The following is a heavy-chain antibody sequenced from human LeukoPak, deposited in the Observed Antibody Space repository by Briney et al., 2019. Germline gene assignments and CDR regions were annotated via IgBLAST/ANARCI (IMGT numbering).Heavy chain of an antibody. V-gene: IGHV3-23*01. CDR1: GFTFRNYA. CDR3: ARNFDY. Sequence: PGGSLRLSCAASGFTFRNYALSWVRQAPGKGLEWVSAVSGGGDITHYADSVKGRFTISRDNSKNTLYLQMNSLSADDTAIYYCARNFDYRGQGTLVTVSS. CDR2: VSGGGDIT. J-gene: IGHJ4*02.